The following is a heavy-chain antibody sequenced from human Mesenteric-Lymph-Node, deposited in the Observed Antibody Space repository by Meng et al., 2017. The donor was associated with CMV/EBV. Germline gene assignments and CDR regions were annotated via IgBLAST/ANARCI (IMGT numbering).Heavy chain of an antibody. CDR3: ARGGTITANWFDP. V-gene: IGHV4-59*01. D-gene: IGHD5-24*01. CDR2: IYDSGST. CDR1: GGFISSYY. J-gene: IGHJ5*02. Sequence: SETLSLTCTVSGGFISSYYWSWIRQPPGKGLEWIGYIYDSGSTNCNPSLKSRVTMSVDTSKNQFSLKLNSVTAADTAFYYCARGGTITANWFDPWGQGTLVTVSS.